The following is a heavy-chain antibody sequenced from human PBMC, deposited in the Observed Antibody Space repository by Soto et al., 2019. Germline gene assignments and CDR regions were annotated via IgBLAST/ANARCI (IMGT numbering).Heavy chain of an antibody. CDR1: GGTFSSYA. D-gene: IGHD3-10*01. J-gene: IGHJ6*02. Sequence: QVQLVQSGAEVKKPGSSVKVSCKASGGTFSSYAISWVRQAPGQGLEWMGGIIPIFGTANYAQKFQGRVTITADESTSTADMELRSLRSEATAVYYCARRYYYGSGSKYGRLYYGMDVWSQGTTVTVSS. V-gene: IGHV1-69*01. CDR2: IIPIFGTA. CDR3: ARRYYYGSGSKYGRLYYGMDV.